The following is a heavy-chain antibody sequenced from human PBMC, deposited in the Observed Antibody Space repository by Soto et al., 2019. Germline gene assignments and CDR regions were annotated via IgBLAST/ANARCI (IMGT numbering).Heavy chain of an antibody. CDR2: ISGSGGST. V-gene: IGHV3-23*01. CDR3: EKSGYYDTFCVY. D-gene: IGHD3-22*01. J-gene: IGHJ4*02. CDR1: GFTFSSYA. Sequence: EVQLLESGGGLVQPGGSLRLSCAASGFTFSSYAMSWVRQAPGKGLEWVSAISGSGGSTYYADSVKGRFTISRDNSKHTLYLQMHSLRAEDTAVYYCEKSGYYDTFCVYWGQGTLVTVSS.